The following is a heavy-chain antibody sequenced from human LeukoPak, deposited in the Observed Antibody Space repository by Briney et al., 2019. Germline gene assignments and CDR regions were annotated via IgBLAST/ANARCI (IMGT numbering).Heavy chain of an antibody. CDR1: GFTFSSYA. Sequence: PGGSLRLSCAASGFTFSSYAMSWVRQAPGKGLEWVSAISGSGGSTYYADSVKGRFTISRDNSKNTLYLQMNSLRAEDTAVYYCAKDQNGPKKWELLGSAAFDYWGQGTLVTVSS. D-gene: IGHD1-26*01. CDR2: ISGSGGST. J-gene: IGHJ4*02. V-gene: IGHV3-23*01. CDR3: AKDQNGPKKWELLGSAAFDY.